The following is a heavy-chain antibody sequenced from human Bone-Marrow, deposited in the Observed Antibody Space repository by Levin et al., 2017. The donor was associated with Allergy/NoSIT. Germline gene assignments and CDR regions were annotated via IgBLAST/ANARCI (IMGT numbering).Heavy chain of an antibody. Sequence: ASVKVSCKASGYTFSAYYLHFIRQAPGQGLEWMGWINPDTGATTFSQKFRGRVTLTRDTSITTVYLELRHLRSDDTGVYYCATHTRYPTIGTVMTHFFDHWGQGTLVTVSS. CDR3: ATHTRYPTIGTVMTHFFDH. CDR1: GYTFSAYY. CDR2: INPDTGAT. V-gene: IGHV1-2*02. J-gene: IGHJ4*02. D-gene: IGHD4-17*01.